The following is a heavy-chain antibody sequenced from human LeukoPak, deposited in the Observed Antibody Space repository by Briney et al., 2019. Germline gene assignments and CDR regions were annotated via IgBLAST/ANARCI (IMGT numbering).Heavy chain of an antibody. Sequence: KPSETLSLTCTVSGYSISSGYYWGWIRQPPGKGLEWIGSIYHSGSTYYNPSLKSRVTISVDTSKNQFSLKLSSVTAADTAVYYCARAGYSGYVTWSAPWGKETLVTVPP. CDR2: IYHSGST. J-gene: IGHJ5*02. CDR1: GYSISSGYY. D-gene: IGHD5-12*01. CDR3: ARAGYSGYVTWSAP. V-gene: IGHV4-38-2*02.